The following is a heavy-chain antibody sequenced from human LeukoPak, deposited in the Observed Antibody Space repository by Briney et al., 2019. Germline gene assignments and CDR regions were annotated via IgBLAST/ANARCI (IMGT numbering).Heavy chain of an antibody. Sequence: GGSLRLSCAASGFTFSSYAMSWVRQAPGKGLEWVSAISGSGGSTYYADSVKGRFTINRDNSKNTLYLQMNSLRAEDTAVYYCAKGGLYYDFWSGYYTFDYWGQGTLVTVSS. D-gene: IGHD3-3*01. J-gene: IGHJ4*02. V-gene: IGHV3-23*01. CDR1: GFTFSSYA. CDR2: ISGSGGST. CDR3: AKGGLYYDFWSGYYTFDY.